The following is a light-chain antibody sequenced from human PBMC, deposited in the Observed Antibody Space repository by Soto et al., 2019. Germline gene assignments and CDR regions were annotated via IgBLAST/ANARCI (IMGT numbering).Light chain of an antibody. J-gene: IGKJ1*01. CDR3: QQYGSSPRT. V-gene: IGKV3-15*01. Sequence: EIVMTQSPATLSVSPGERATLSCRASQSVSSNLAWYQQQPGQAPRLLIYGASTRATGIPARFSGSGSGTDFTLTISRLEPEDFAVYYCQQYGSSPRTFGQGTKVDIK. CDR1: QSVSSN. CDR2: GAS.